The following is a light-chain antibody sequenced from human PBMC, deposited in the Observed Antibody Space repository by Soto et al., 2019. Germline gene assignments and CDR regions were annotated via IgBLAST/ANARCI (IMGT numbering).Light chain of an antibody. Sequence: QSVLTQPASVSGSPGQSITISCTGTSSDVGGYNYVSWYQQHPGKAPKLMIYEVSNRPSGVSNRFSGSKSGNTASLTISGLQAEDEADYYCSSYTSSSTLFVTGTKVTVL. CDR1: SSDVGGYNY. V-gene: IGLV2-14*01. J-gene: IGLJ1*01. CDR3: SSYTSSSTL. CDR2: EVS.